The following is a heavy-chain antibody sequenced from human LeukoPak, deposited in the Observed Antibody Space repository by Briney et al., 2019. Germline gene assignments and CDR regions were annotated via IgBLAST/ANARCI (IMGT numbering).Heavy chain of an antibody. CDR2: IYSGGST. D-gene: IGHD5-24*01. CDR3: ASRDPSYYYYYGMDV. Sequence: SGGSLRLSCAASGFTVSSNYMSWVRQAPGKGLEWVSVIYSGGSTYYADSVKGGFTISRDNSKNTLYLQINSLRAEDTAVYYCASRDPSYYYYYGMDVWGQGTTVTVSS. CDR1: GFTVSSNY. V-gene: IGHV3-66*01. J-gene: IGHJ6*02.